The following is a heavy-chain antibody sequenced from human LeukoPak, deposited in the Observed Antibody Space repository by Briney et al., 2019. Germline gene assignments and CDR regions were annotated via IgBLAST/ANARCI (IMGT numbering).Heavy chain of an antibody. D-gene: IGHD4-17*01. CDR1: GFTFSSYA. J-gene: IGHJ4*02. Sequence: GRSLRLSCAASGFTFSSYAMHWVRQAPGKGLEWVAVISYDGSNKYYADSVKGRFTISRDNSKNTLYLQMNSLRAEDTAVYYCARAYGDYDRCDYWGQGTLVTVSS. V-gene: IGHV3-30-3*01. CDR3: ARAYGDYDRCDY. CDR2: ISYDGSNK.